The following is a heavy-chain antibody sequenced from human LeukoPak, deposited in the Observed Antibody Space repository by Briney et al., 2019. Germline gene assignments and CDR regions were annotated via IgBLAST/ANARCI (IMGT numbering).Heavy chain of an antibody. Sequence: ASVKVSCKASGGTFSSYAISWVRQAPGQGLEWMGGIIPIFGTANYAQKFRGRVTITADESTSTAYMELSSLRSEDTAVYYCAREDLRGAVLVYWGQGTLVTVSS. D-gene: IGHD3-10*01. CDR3: AREDLRGAVLVY. J-gene: IGHJ4*02. V-gene: IGHV1-69*01. CDR1: GGTFSSYA. CDR2: IIPIFGTA.